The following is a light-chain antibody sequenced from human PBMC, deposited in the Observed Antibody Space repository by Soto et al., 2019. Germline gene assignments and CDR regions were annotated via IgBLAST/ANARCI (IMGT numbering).Light chain of an antibody. CDR3: NSYTSSSTRV. J-gene: IGLJ3*02. CDR2: NNN. V-gene: IGLV1-44*01. Sequence: QSVLTQPPSASGTPGQRVTISCSGSNSNIGSNSANWYQQVPGTAPKLLISNNNQRPSGVPGRFSGSKSGNTASLTISGLQPEDEADYYCNSYTSSSTRVFGGGTKLTVL. CDR1: NSNIGSNS.